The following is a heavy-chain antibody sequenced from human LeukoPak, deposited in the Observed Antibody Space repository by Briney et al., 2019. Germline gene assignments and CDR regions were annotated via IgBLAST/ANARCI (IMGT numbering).Heavy chain of an antibody. Sequence: GGSLRLSCAASGFTFSNYTINWVRQAPGKGLEWVSSITRSSDYRYYSDSMKGRFTTSRDNAKKSLYLQMNSLRAEDTAVYYCARALYDSSGYYSPFDYWGQGTLVTVSS. CDR3: ARALYDSSGYYSPFDY. CDR1: GFTFSNYT. D-gene: IGHD3-22*01. J-gene: IGHJ4*02. V-gene: IGHV3-21*01. CDR2: ITRSSDYR.